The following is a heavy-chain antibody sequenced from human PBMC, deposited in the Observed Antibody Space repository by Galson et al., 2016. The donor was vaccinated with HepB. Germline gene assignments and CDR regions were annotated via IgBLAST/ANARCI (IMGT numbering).Heavy chain of an antibody. CDR3: ARGRRGSISDFFDS. CDR2: IKTDGGIT. D-gene: IGHD3-10*01. Sequence: SLRLSCAASGFTFSNYWMYWVRQAPGKGLVWVSRIKTDGGITVYAESVKGRFTISRANGKKTMYLQMNSLRAEDTALYYCARGRRGSISDFFDSWGQGTLVTVSS. CDR1: GFTFSNYW. J-gene: IGHJ4*02. V-gene: IGHV3-74*01.